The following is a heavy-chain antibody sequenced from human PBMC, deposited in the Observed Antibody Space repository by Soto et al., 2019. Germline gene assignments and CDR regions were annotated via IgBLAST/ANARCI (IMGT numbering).Heavy chain of an antibody. J-gene: IGHJ4*02. CDR2: VNEDGSQS. Sequence: PGGSLRLSCAGSGFTFSSHWMSWVRQAPGKGLEWVARVNEDGSQSFHVDSVKGRFTISRDNAKNSLYLQMNNLRVEDTALYYCVRDYQTYWGQGTLVTVSS. D-gene: IGHD3-16*02. CDR3: VRDYQTY. V-gene: IGHV3-7*01. CDR1: GFTFSSHW.